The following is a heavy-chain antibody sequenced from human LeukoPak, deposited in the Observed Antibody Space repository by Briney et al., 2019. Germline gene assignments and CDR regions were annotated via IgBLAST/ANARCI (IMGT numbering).Heavy chain of an antibody. D-gene: IGHD3-3*01. V-gene: IGHV3-64D*06. CDR2: ISYTGGTT. CDR1: GFTFSSYS. Sequence: PGGSLRLSCSASGFTFSSYSMHWVRQAPGKGLEYVSAISYTGGTTYYADSVKGRFTISRDDSKNTLYLQMSSLRAEDTAVYYCAKAIRGLRFSPDVWGQGTTVTVSS. CDR3: AKAIRGLRFSPDV. J-gene: IGHJ6*02.